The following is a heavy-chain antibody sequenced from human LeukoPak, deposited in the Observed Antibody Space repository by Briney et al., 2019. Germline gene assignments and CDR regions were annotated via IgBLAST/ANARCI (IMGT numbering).Heavy chain of an antibody. CDR1: GFTFSSYA. J-gene: IGHJ6*02. CDR2: ISYDGSNK. D-gene: IGHD2-15*01. Sequence: GGSLRLSCAASGFTFSSYAMHWVRQAPGKGLEWVGVISYDGSNKYYADSVKGRFTISRDNSKNTLYLQMNSLRAEDTAVYYCARDSYCSGGSCWDYYYGMDVCGQGTTVTVSS. CDR3: ARDSYCSGGSCWDYYYGMDV. V-gene: IGHV3-30-3*01.